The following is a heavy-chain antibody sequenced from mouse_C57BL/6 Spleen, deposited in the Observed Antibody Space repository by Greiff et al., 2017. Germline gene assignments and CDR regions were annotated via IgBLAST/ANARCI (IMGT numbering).Heavy chain of an antibody. CDR3: ARSDDYAYSFDY. CDR1: GYTFTSSW. Sequence: QVQLQQSGAELAKPGASVKLSCKASGYTFTSSWLHWVKQRPGQGLEWIGYIYPSSGYTKYTQKFKAKATVTADKSSSTAYMQLSSLTYEDSAVYYCARSDDYAYSFDYWGQGTTLTVSS. V-gene: IGHV1-7*01. D-gene: IGHD2-4*01. CDR2: IYPSSGYT. J-gene: IGHJ2*01.